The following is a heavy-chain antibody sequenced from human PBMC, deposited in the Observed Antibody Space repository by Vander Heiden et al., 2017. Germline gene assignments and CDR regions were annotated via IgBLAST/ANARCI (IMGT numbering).Heavy chain of an antibody. J-gene: IGHJ6*02. CDR1: GYTFTSYG. CDR2: ISAYNGNT. V-gene: IGHV1-18*01. Sequence: VQLVQSGAEVKKPGASVKVSCKASGYTFTSYGISWVRQAPGHGLGWMGWISAYNGNTNYAQKLQGRVTMTTDTSTSTAYMELRSLRSDDTAVYYCARDPAMVRGVYYYYYGMDVWGQGTTVTVSS. D-gene: IGHD3-10*01. CDR3: ARDPAMVRGVYYYYYGMDV.